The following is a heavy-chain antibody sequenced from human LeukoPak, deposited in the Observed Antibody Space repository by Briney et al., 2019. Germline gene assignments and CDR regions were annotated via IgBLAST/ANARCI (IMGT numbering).Heavy chain of an antibody. D-gene: IGHD3-22*01. CDR2: INHSGST. V-gene: IGHV4-34*01. J-gene: IGHJ4*02. CDR1: GGSFSGYY. CDR3: ARVSYYDSSGNRGAFDY. Sequence: SETLSLTCAVYGGSFSGYYWSWIRQPPGKGLELIGEINHSGSTNYNPSLKSRVTISVDKSKNQFSLKLSSVTAADTAVYYCARVSYYDSSGNRGAFDYWGQGTLVTVSS.